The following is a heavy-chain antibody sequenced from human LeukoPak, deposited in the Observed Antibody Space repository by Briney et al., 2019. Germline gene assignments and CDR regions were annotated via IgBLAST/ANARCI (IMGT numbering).Heavy chain of an antibody. Sequence: ASEKVSCKASGFTFTSSAVQWVRQARGQRLEWIGWIVVGSGNTNYAQKFQERVTITRDMSTSTAYMELSSLRSEDTAAYYCAAANYDILTDYYYYGMDVWGKGTTVTVSS. CDR2: IVVGSGNT. D-gene: IGHD3-9*01. V-gene: IGHV1-58*01. J-gene: IGHJ6*04. CDR1: GFTFTSSA. CDR3: AAANYDILTDYYYYGMDV.